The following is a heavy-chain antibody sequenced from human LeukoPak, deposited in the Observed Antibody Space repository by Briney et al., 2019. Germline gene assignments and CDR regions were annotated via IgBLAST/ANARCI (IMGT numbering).Heavy chain of an antibody. J-gene: IGHJ2*01. V-gene: IGHV3-23*01. CDR1: GFIFSSYA. CDR2: ISGSGSST. CDR3: AKDSAPNWYFDL. D-gene: IGHD3-10*01. Sequence: GGSLRLSCAASGFIFSSYAIRWVRQAPGNGLEWVSGISGSGSSTDYADSVKGRFTISRDNSKNTLYLQMNSLRAEDTAVYYCAKDSAPNWYFDLWGRGTLVSVSS.